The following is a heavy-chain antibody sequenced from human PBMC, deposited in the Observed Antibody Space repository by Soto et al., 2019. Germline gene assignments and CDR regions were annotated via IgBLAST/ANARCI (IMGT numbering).Heavy chain of an antibody. CDR1: GYPLTAYA. Sequence: GASVEASCKASGYPLTAYAIHCVRQAPGQSVELLGWINAGNANTKYSQKFQGRVTITRDTSASTAFMELGSLRSEDTAVYYCARNPLIILRTTTPLFDSWGQGTLVTFSS. CDR2: INAGNANT. J-gene: IGHJ4*02. D-gene: IGHD4-4*01. V-gene: IGHV1-3*01. CDR3: ARNPLIILRTTTPLFDS.